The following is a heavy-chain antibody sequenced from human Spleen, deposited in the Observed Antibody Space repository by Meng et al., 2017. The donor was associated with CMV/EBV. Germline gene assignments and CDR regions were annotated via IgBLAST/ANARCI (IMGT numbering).Heavy chain of an antibody. CDR2: ISAYNGNT. J-gene: IGHJ6*02. Sequence: ASAKVSCKASGYTFTSYGISWVRQAPGQGLEWMGWISAYNGNTNYAQKLQGRVTMTTDTSTSTAYMELRSLRSDDTAVYYCARGWGYCSSTSCSYYGMDVWGQGTTVTVSS. CDR3: ARGWGYCSSTSCSYYGMDV. V-gene: IGHV1-18*01. D-gene: IGHD2-2*01. CDR1: GYTFTSYG.